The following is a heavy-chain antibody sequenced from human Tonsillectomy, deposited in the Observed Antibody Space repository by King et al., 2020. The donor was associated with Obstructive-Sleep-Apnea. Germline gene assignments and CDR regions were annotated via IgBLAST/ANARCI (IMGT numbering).Heavy chain of an antibody. CDR2: IYPGDSDT. CDR3: ARWPTAHTPGIAVPGLAYFDY. D-gene: IGHD6-19*01. J-gene: IGHJ4*02. CDR1: GYSFTSYW. V-gene: IGHV5-51*01. Sequence: QLVQSGAEVKKPGESLKISCKGSGYSFTSYWIGWVRQMPGKGLEWMGIIYPGDSDTRYSPSFQGQVTISADKSISTAYLQWSSLKASDTAMYYCARWPTAHTPGIAVPGLAYFDYWGQGTLVTVSS.